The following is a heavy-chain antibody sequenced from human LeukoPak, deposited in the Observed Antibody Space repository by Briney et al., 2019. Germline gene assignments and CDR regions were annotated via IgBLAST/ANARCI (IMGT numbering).Heavy chain of an antibody. J-gene: IGHJ4*02. CDR2: ICRGGST. CDR1: GFTVSTNY. Sequence: GGSLRLSCTASGFTVSTNYVSWVRQAPGKGLEWVSTICRGGSTYYADSVKGRFTISRDNSKNTVYLQINTLRVEDTAVYYCARGGLETAVKYFFDYWGQGTLITVSS. V-gene: IGHV3-66*01. CDR3: ARGGLETAVKYFFDY. D-gene: IGHD1-1*01.